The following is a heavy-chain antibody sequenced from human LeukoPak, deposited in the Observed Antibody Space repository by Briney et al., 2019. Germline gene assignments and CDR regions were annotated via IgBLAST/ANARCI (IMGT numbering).Heavy chain of an antibody. CDR2: INPSAGST. CDR3: AREGDYGDYGVDY. Sequence: ASVTVSCKASGYTFSNHYMHWVRQAPGQGLEWMGIINPSAGSTTYAQKFQGRVTMTRDTSTSTVYMELSSLRSEDSAVYYWAREGDYGDYGVDYWGQVTLVTVAS. J-gene: IGHJ4*02. D-gene: IGHD4-17*01. CDR1: GYTFSNHY. V-gene: IGHV1-46*01.